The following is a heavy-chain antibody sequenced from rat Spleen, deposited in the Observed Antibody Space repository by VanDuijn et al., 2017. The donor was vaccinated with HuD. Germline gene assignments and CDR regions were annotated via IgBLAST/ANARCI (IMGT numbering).Heavy chain of an antibody. CDR3: ARSPFAY. Sequence: QVQLKESGPGLVQPSQTLSLTCTVSGFSLTSYGVSWVRQPPGKGLEWIAAISSGGSTYYNSALKSRLSISRDTSKSQVFLKMHSLQTEDTAMYFCARSPFAYWGQGVMVTVSS. V-gene: IGHV2S8*01. CDR1: GFSLTSYG. J-gene: IGHJ2*01. D-gene: IGHD3-8*01. CDR2: ISSGGST.